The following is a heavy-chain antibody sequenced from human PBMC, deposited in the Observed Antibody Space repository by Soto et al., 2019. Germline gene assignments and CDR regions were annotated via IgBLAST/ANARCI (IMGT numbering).Heavy chain of an antibody. CDR2: IYYSGST. D-gene: IGHD3-10*01. V-gene: IGHV4-39*01. J-gene: IGHJ5*02. CDR1: GGSISSSSYY. Sequence: QLQLQESGPGLVKPSETLSLTCTVSGGSISSSSYYWGWIRQPPGKGLEWIGSIYYSGSTYYNPSLKSRVTISVDTSKNQFSLKLSSVTAADTAVYYCARHLTYYGSGSPRIWFDPWGQGTLVTVSS. CDR3: ARHLTYYGSGSPRIWFDP.